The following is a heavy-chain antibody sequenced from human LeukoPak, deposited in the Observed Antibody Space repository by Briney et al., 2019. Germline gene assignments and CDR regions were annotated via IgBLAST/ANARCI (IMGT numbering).Heavy chain of an antibody. J-gene: IGHJ6*03. V-gene: IGHV3-15*01. CDR1: GFTFSNAW. CDR3: TAGLGYCSSTSCYIYMDV. D-gene: IGHD2-2*02. CDR2: IKSKTDGGTT. Sequence: GGSLRLSCAASGFTFSNAWMSWVRQAPGKGLEWVGRIKSKTDGGTTDYAAPVKGRFTISRDDSKNTLYLQMNSLKTEDTAVYYCTAGLGYCSSTSCYIYMDVWGKGTTVTVSS.